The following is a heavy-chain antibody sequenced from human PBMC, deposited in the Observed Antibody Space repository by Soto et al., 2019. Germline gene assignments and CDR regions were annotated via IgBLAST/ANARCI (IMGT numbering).Heavy chain of an antibody. J-gene: IGHJ4*02. CDR3: AKTCQYYYDSSGYYYEQYYFEY. D-gene: IGHD3-22*01. CDR1: GFTFSSYA. Sequence: LRLSFAASGFTFSSYAMSWVRQAPGKWLEWVSAISGSGGSTYYADSVKGRFTISRDNSKNTLYLQMNSLRAEDTAVYYCAKTCQYYYDSSGYYYEQYYFEYWGQGTLVNVSS. V-gene: IGHV3-23*01. CDR2: ISGSGGST.